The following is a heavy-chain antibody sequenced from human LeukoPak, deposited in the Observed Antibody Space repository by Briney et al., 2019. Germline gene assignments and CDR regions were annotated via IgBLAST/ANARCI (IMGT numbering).Heavy chain of an antibody. CDR1: GFTFSSYG. J-gene: IGHJ6*02. CDR2: ISYDGSNK. D-gene: IGHD6-13*01. V-gene: IGHV3-30*18. Sequence: PGRSLRLSCAASGFTFSSYGMHWVRQAPGKGLEWVAVISYDGSNKYYADSVKGRFTISRDNSKNTLYLQMNSLRAEDTAVYYCAKDVAAAGRLRDYYYGMDVWGQGTTVTVS. CDR3: AKDVAAAGRLRDYYYGMDV.